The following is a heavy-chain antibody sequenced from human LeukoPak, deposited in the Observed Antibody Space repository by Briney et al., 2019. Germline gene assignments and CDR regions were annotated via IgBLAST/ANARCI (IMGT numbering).Heavy chain of an antibody. Sequence: SETLSLTCTVSGDSISSYYCSWIRQPPGKGLEWIGYIYYSGSTNYNPSLKSRVTISVDTSKNQFSLKLSSVTAADTAVYYCARTTEAHSWRTRYYDYYMDVWGKGTTVTVSS. CDR1: GDSISSYY. V-gene: IGHV4-59*01. CDR2: IYYSGST. CDR3: ARTTEAHSWRTRYYDYYMDV. D-gene: IGHD6-13*01. J-gene: IGHJ6*03.